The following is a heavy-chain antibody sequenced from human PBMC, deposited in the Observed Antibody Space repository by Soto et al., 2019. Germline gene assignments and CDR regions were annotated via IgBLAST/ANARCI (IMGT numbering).Heavy chain of an antibody. D-gene: IGHD6-25*01. CDR1: GGSISSYY. V-gene: IGHV4-59*01. CDR3: AREVSSSDYYYMDV. Sequence: PSETLSLTCTVSGGSISSYYWSWIRQPPGKGLEWIGYIYYSGSTSYNPSLKSRVTISVDTSKNQFSLKLSSVTAADTAVYYCAREVSSSDYYYMDVWGKGTTVTVSS. CDR2: IYYSGST. J-gene: IGHJ6*03.